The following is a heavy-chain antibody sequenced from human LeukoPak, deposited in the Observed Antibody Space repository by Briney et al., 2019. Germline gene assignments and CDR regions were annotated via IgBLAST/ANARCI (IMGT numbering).Heavy chain of an antibody. J-gene: IGHJ4*02. V-gene: IGHV3-33*01. Sequence: GGSLRLSCAASGFTFSSYGMHWVRQAPGKGLEWVAVIWYDGSNKYYADSVKGRFTISRDNSKNTLYLQMNSLRAEDTAVYYCASGVADYGDYVWYYFDYWGQGTWSPSPQ. CDR1: GFTFSSYG. D-gene: IGHD4-17*01. CDR2: IWYDGSNK. CDR3: ASGVADYGDYVWYYFDY.